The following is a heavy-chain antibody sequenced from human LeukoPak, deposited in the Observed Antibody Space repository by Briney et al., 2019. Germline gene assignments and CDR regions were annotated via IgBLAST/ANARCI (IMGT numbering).Heavy chain of an antibody. CDR1: GFTFSSYG. V-gene: IGHV3-30*18. CDR3: AKDLSMVATRYYFDY. CDR2: ISYDGSNK. J-gene: IGHJ4*02. D-gene: IGHD5-12*01. Sequence: GGSLRLSCAASGFTFSSYGMHWVRQGPGKGLEWVAVISYDGSNKYYADSVKGRFTISRDNSKNTLYLQMNSLRAEDTAVYYCAKDLSMVATRYYFDYWGQGTLVTVSS.